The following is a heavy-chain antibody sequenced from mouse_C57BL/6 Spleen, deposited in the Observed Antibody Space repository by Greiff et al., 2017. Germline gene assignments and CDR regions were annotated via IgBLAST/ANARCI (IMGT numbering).Heavy chain of an antibody. D-gene: IGHD3-1*01. V-gene: IGHV1-15*01. CDR3: TRRATGTYFDY. CDR1: GYTFTDYE. Sequence: VQLQQSGAELVRPGASVTLSCKASGYTFTDYEMHWVKQTPVHGLEWIGAIVPETGGTAYNQKFKGKAILTADKSSSTAYMELRSLTSEDSAVYYCTRRATGTYFDYWGQGTTLTVSS. CDR2: IVPETGGT. J-gene: IGHJ2*01.